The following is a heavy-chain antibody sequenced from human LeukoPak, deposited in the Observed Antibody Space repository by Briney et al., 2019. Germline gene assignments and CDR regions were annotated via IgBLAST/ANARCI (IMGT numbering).Heavy chain of an antibody. V-gene: IGHV1-8*01. CDR2: MNPNSGNT. J-gene: IGHJ6*02. Sequence: GASVKVSCKASGYTFTSYDINWVQQATGQGLEWMGWMNPNSGNTGYAQKFQGRVTMTRNTSISTAYMELSSLRSEDTAVYYCARGSTVTNDPYYYYYGMDVWGQGTTVTVSS. CDR1: GYTFTSYD. CDR3: ARGSTVTNDPYYYYYGMDV. D-gene: IGHD4-17*01.